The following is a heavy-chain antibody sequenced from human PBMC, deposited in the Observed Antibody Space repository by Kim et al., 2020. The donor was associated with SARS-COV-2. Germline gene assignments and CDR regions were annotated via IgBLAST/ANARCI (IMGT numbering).Heavy chain of an antibody. V-gene: IGHV3-48*02. D-gene: IGHD6-13*01. CDR3: ARDGGYSSSWYCWFDP. J-gene: IGHJ5*02. Sequence: VKGRFTLSRDNAKNSLYLQMNSRRDEDTAVYYCARDGGYSSSWYCWFDPWGQGTLVTVSS.